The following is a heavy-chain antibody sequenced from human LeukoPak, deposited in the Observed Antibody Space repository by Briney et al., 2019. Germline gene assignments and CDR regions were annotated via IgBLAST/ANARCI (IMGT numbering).Heavy chain of an antibody. V-gene: IGHV1-3*02. D-gene: IGHD3-22*01. CDR2: SNAGHGNT. CDR3: ARGDSSGYSAFDY. Sequence: ASVKISCNTSVYIFNSYAIHWVRQAPGQRLEWMGWSNAGHGNTKYSEDFQGRVTLTRDTSATTAYMELTGLRSEDTAVYYCARGDSSGYSAFDYWGQGTLVTVSS. J-gene: IGHJ4*02. CDR1: VYIFNSYA.